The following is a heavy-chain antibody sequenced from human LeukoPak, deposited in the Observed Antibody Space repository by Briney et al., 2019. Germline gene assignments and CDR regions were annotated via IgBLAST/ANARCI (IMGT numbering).Heavy chain of an antibody. D-gene: IGHD2-2*01. CDR1: GFTFSIFA. CDR3: TRWGSTSCYDY. J-gene: IGHJ4*02. Sequence: PGGSLRLSCAASGFTFSIFAMHWIRQAPGKGLEYVSAISTDGSGTYYANSVKGRFTISRDNSKNTLYLQMGSLRAEDMAVYYSTRWGSTSCYDYWGQGTLVTVSS. CDR2: ISTDGSGT. V-gene: IGHV3-64*01.